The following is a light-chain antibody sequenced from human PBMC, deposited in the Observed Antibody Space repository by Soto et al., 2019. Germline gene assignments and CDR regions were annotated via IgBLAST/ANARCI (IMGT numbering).Light chain of an antibody. CDR2: AAS. V-gene: IGKV1-39*01. Sequence: DIQMTQSPSSLSASVGDRVTITCLASQSISSYLNWYQQKPGKAPKLLIYAASSLQSGVPSRFSGSGSGTDFTLTISSLQPEDFATYYCQQSYSTPAITFGQGKRLEIK. CDR3: QQSYSTPAIT. CDR1: QSISSY. J-gene: IGKJ5*01.